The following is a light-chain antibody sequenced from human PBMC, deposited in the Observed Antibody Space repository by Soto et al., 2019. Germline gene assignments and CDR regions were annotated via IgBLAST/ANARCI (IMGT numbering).Light chain of an antibody. CDR1: QSINSF. V-gene: IGKV3-11*01. CDR2: DAS. CDR3: QQRSNWPLT. Sequence: EIVLTQSPGTLSLSPGEGATLSCRASQSINSFLAWYQQKPGQAPRLLIYDASNRATGIPARFSGSGSGTDFTLTISSLEPEDFAVYYCQQRSNWPLTFGGGTKVDIK. J-gene: IGKJ4*01.